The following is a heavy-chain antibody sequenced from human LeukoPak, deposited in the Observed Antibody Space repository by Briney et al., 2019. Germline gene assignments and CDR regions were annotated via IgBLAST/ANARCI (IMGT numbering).Heavy chain of an antibody. CDR3: ARTSYNWFDP. V-gene: IGHV4-59*01. CDR2: IYYSGST. D-gene: IGHD2-2*01. J-gene: IGHJ5*02. CDR1: GGSISSYY. Sequence: SETLSLTCTVSGGSISSYYWSWIRQPPGKGLEWIGYIYYSGSTNYNPSLKSRVTISVDTSKNQYSLKLSSVTAADTAVYYCARTSYNWFDPWGQGTLVTVSS.